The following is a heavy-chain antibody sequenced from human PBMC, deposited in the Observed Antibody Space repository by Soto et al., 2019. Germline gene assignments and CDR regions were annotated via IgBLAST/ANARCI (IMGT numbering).Heavy chain of an antibody. CDR2: IDPSDSYT. J-gene: IGHJ5*01. Sequence: PGESLKISCKASGYNFTAFWIHLVRQMPGKGLEWLGKIDPSDSYTNYSPSFEGHVTISTDNSITTAYLQWSSLRASDTALYFCARVHKNWFDSWAQGTMVTVSS. CDR3: ARVHKNWFDS. V-gene: IGHV5-10-1*01. CDR1: GYNFTAFW.